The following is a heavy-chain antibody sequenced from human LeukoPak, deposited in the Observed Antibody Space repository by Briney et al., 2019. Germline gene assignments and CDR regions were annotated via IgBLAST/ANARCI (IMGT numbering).Heavy chain of an antibody. CDR2: IWYDGSNK. Sequence: PGGSLRLSCAASGFTFDDYAMHWVRQAPGKGLEWVAVIWYDGSNKYYADSVKGRFTISRDNSKNTLYLQMNSLRAEDTAVYYCARDRITMVRGVPLGFDPWGQGTLVTVSS. CDR1: GFTFDDYA. V-gene: IGHV3-33*08. D-gene: IGHD3-10*01. J-gene: IGHJ5*02. CDR3: ARDRITMVRGVPLGFDP.